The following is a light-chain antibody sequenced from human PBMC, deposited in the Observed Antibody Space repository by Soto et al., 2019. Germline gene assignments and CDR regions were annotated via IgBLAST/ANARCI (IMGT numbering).Light chain of an antibody. CDR2: AAS. CDR1: QSISNY. CDR3: QQTYTTPLT. Sequence: DIQMTQSPSSLSASVGDRVTITCRASQSISNYLNWYQQKPGKAPKLLIYAASTLQSGVPPRFSGSGSGTHFTLTISDLQPEDFATYYCQQTYTTPLTFGGGTKV. J-gene: IGKJ4*01. V-gene: IGKV1-39*01.